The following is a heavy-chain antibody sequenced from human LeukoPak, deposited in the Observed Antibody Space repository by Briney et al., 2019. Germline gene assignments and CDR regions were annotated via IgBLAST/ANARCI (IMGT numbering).Heavy chain of an antibody. Sequence: GGSLRLSCRASGFTFNDAYLSWVRQAPGKGLEWVGRIKSKSNDGTTDYGAPVKGRFTISRDDSKNTLYLQMNSLKIEDTAIYYCTTDGGYDSRWYNWWGQGTLVTVSS. D-gene: IGHD1-20*01. J-gene: IGHJ4*02. CDR2: IKSKSNDGTT. CDR3: TTDGGYDSRWYNW. V-gene: IGHV3-15*01. CDR1: GFTFNDAY.